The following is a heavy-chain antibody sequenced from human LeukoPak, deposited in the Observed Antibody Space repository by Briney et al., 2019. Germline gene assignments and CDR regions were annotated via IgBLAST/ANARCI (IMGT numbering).Heavy chain of an antibody. D-gene: IGHD2-15*01. CDR3: ARDLVVVEAATPVY. Sequence: GGSLRLSCATSGFTFSSYSMNWVRQAPGKGLEWVSYISGTTSTIYYADSVKGRFTISRDNAKNSLYLQMNSLRAEDTAVYYCARDLVVVEAATPVYWGQGTLVTVSS. J-gene: IGHJ4*02. V-gene: IGHV3-48*04. CDR2: ISGTTSTI. CDR1: GFTFSSYS.